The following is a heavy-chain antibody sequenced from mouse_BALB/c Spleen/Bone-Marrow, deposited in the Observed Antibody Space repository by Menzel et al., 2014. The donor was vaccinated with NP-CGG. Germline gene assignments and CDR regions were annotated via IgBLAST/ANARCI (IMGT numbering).Heavy chain of an antibody. CDR2: IHPSDSET. CDR3: TRGDGYGGFAY. CDR1: GYSFTTYW. D-gene: IGHD2-2*01. V-gene: IGHV1-61*01. Sequence: QVQLQQSGAELVRPGASVKLSCKTSGYSFTTYWMNWVKQRPGQGLEWIGMIHPSDSETKLNQKFKDKATLTVDKSSNTAYMQLNSPTSEDSAVHYCTRGDGYGGFAYWGQGTLVTVSA. J-gene: IGHJ3*01.